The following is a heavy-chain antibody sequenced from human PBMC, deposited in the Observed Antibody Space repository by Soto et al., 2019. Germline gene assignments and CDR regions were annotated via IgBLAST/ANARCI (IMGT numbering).Heavy chain of an antibody. J-gene: IGHJ5*02. CDR3: AKDTRALLWFGEFPEFDP. D-gene: IGHD3-10*01. CDR2: ISYDGSKK. V-gene: IGHV3-30*18. CDR1: GFTFSSYG. Sequence: QVQLVESGGGVVQPGRSLRLSCAASGFTFSSYGLHWVRQAPGKGLEWVAVISYDGSKKYYADSVKGRFTITRDNSKNTLYLQMNSLRAEDTAVYYCAKDTRALLWFGEFPEFDPWGQGTLVTVSS.